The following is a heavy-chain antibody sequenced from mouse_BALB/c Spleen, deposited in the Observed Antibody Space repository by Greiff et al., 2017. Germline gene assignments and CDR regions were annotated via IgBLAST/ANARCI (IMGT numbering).Heavy chain of an antibody. D-gene: IGHD1-1*01. CDR2: IWGGGST. Sequence: VQLKESGPGLVAPSQCLSITCTVSGFSLTGYGVNWVRQPPGKGLEWLGMIWGGGSTDYDSALKSSLSISKDNSKTHVFLKMNSLQTDDTARNYCAMGSSPTLWFAYWGQGTLVTVSA. V-gene: IGHV2-6-7*01. CDR3: AMGSSPTLWFAY. J-gene: IGHJ3*01. CDR1: GFSLTGYG.